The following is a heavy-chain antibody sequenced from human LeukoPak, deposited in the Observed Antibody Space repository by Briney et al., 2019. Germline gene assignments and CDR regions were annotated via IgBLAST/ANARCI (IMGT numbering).Heavy chain of an antibody. D-gene: IGHD3-22*01. CDR2: IRYDGSNK. V-gene: IGHV3-30*02. J-gene: IGHJ4*02. CDR3: AKDDSDYYDSSGYHYFDY. Sequence: PGGSLRLSCAASGFTFSSYGMHWVRQAPGKGLEWAAFIRYDGSNKYYADSVKGRFTISRDNSKNTLYLQMNSLRAEDTAVHYCAKDDSDYYDSSGYHYFDYWGQGTLVTVSS. CDR1: GFTFSSYG.